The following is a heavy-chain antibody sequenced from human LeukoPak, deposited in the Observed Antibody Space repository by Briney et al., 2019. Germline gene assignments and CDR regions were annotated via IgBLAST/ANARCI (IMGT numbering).Heavy chain of an antibody. J-gene: IGHJ4*02. CDR3: ARGDFWSGHYDY. CDR2: IYYSGST. Sequence: SETLSLTCTVSGGSISSYYWSWIRHPPGKGLEWIGYIYYSGSTNYNPSLKSRVTISVDTSKNQFSLKLSSVTAADTAVYYCARGDFWSGHYDYWGQGTLVTVSS. D-gene: IGHD3-3*01. CDR1: GGSISSYY. V-gene: IGHV4-59*01.